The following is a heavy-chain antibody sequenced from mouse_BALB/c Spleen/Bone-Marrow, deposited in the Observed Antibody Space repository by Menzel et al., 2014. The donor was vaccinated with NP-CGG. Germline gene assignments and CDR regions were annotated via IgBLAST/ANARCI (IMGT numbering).Heavy chain of an antibody. CDR1: GFTFSYFG. D-gene: IGHD4-1*01. J-gene: IGHJ2*01. Sequence: EVKLMESGGGLVQPGGSRKLSCAASGFTFSYFGMHWVRQAPEKGLEWVAYISSGSSVIYYADTVKGRFTISRDNPKNTLFLQMTSLRSEDTAMYYCARERTGFDYWGQGTPLTVSS. V-gene: IGHV5-17*02. CDR3: ARERTGFDY. CDR2: ISSGSSVI.